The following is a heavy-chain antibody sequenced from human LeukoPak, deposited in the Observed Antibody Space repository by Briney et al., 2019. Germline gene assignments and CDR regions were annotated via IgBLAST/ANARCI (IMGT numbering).Heavy chain of an antibody. J-gene: IGHJ4*02. CDR1: GYTFTSYY. D-gene: IGHD3-22*01. V-gene: IGHV1-46*01. CDR3: ARTNCHDGSGFYDY. CDR2: INPSGGST. Sequence: ASVKVSCKAFGYTFTSYYMHWVRQAPGQGLEWMGIINPSGGSTSYAEEFQGRLTMTRDTSTSTVHMELSSLRSEDTAVYYCARTNCHDGSGFYDYWGQGTLVTVSS.